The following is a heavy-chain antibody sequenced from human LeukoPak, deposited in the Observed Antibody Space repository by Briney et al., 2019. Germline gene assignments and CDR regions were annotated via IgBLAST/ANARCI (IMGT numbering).Heavy chain of an antibody. CDR3: TTPEACSSTSCYSFYYYYGMDV. V-gene: IGHV3-15*01. CDR1: GFTFSNAW. CDR2: IKSKTDGGTT. J-gene: IGHJ6*04. D-gene: IGHD2-2*01. Sequence: GGSLRLSCAASGFTFSNAWMSWVRQAPGKGLEWVGRIKSKTDGGTTDYAAPVKGRFTISRDDSKNTLYLQMNSLKTEDTAVYYCTTPEACSSTSCYSFYYYYGMDVWGNGTTVTVSP.